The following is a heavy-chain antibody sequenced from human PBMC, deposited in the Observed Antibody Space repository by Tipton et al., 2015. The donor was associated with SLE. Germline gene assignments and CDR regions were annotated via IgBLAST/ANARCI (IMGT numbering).Heavy chain of an antibody. CDR2: IYYSGST. V-gene: IGHV4-59*12. D-gene: IGHD2-8*02. CDR1: GGSISSYY. CDR3: ARLVDSHDAFDI. J-gene: IGHJ3*02. Sequence: TLSLTCTVSGGSISSYYWSWIRQPPGRGLEWIGYIYYSGSTYYNPSLKSRVTISVDTSKNQFSLKLSSVTAADTAVYYCARLVDSHDAFDIWGQGTMVTVSS.